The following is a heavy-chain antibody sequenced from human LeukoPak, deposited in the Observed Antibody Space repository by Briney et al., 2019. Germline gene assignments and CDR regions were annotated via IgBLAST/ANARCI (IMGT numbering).Heavy chain of an antibody. CDR2: IYYSGST. V-gene: IGHV4-31*03. CDR1: GGSISSGGYY. CDR3: ARENYYDSNGYDY. Sequence: SETLSLTCTVSGGSISSGGYYWSWIRQHPGKGLEWIGYIYYSGSTYYNPSLKSRVTISVDTSKNQFSLKLSSVTAADTAVYYCARENYYDSNGYDYWGQGTLVTVSS. D-gene: IGHD3-22*01. J-gene: IGHJ4*02.